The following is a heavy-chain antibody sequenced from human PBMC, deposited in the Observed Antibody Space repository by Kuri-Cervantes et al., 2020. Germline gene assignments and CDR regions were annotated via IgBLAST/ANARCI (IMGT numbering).Heavy chain of an antibody. CDR1: GGSISSYY. V-gene: IGHV4-59*01. Sequence: SETLSLTCTVSGGSISSYYWSWTRQPPGKGLEWIGYIYYSGSTNYNPSLKSRVTISVDTSKNQFSLKLSSVTAADTAVYYCARAGIVGATGEFDYWGQGTLVTVSS. J-gene: IGHJ4*02. CDR2: IYYSGST. D-gene: IGHD1-26*01. CDR3: ARAGIVGATGEFDY.